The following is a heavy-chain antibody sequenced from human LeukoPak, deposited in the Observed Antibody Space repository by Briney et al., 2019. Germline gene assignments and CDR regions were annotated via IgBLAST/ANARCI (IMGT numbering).Heavy chain of an antibody. CDR3: ARAPVTSCRGAFRYPFDY. CDR1: GFSFSSTW. D-gene: IGHD2-15*01. J-gene: IGHJ4*02. Sequence: GGSLRLSCAASGFSFSSTWMHWVRQAPGKGLVWVSRIHSDGSPTIYADSVKGRFTISRDNAKNTLYLQMNSLRAEDAAVYYCARAPVTSCRGAFRYPFDYWGPGILVTVSS. CDR2: IHSDGSPT. V-gene: IGHV3-74*01.